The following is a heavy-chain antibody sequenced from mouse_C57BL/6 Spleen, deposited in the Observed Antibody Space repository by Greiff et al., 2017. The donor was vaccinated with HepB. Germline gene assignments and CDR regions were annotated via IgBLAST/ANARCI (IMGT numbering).Heavy chain of an antibody. J-gene: IGHJ4*01. CDR2: IWWDDDK. V-gene: IGHV8-8*01. CDR1: GFSLSTFGMG. Sequence: QVQLKESGPGILQPSQTLSLTCSFSGFSLSTFGMGVGWIRQPSGKGLEWLAHIWWDDDKYYNPALKSRLTISTDTSKNQVFLKIATVDTDDSATYYCARIAGGDSNYSYAMDYWGQGTSVTVSS. CDR3: ARIAGGDSNYSYAMDY. D-gene: IGHD2-5*01.